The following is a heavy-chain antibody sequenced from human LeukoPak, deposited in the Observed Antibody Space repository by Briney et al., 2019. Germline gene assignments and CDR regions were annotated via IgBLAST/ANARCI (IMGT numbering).Heavy chain of an antibody. J-gene: IGHJ4*02. D-gene: IGHD6-13*01. Sequence: GGSLRLSCAASGFTFRNYWMSWVRQAPGKGLEWVANINQNGGAKNYIDSVKGRFAISRDNTENSLSLQMNTLRAEDTAIYYCAASAAAPGNFWGQGTLVTVSS. V-gene: IGHV3-7*03. CDR3: AASAAAPGNF. CDR1: GFTFRNYW. CDR2: INQNGGAK.